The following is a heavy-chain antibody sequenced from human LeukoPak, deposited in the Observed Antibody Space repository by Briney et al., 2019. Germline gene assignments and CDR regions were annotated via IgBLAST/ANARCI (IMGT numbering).Heavy chain of an antibody. CDR2: IKSKTDGGTT. V-gene: IGHV3-15*01. CDR3: ARGPNIVVVPAAVRGGFDY. D-gene: IGHD2-2*01. CDR1: GFTFSDAX. J-gene: IGHJ4*02. Sequence: ASGFTFSDAXMXXVRQAPGKGXXWVGRIKSKTDGGTTDYAAPVKGRFTISRDNSKNTLYLQMNSLRAEDTAVYYCARGPNIVVVPAAVRGGFDYWGQGTLVTVSS.